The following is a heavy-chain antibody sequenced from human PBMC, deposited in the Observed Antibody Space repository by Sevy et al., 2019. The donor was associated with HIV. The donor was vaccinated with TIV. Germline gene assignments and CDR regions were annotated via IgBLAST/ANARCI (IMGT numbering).Heavy chain of an antibody. J-gene: IGHJ4*02. Sequence: GGSLRLSCAASGFTFSSYGMNWVRQAPGKGLEWVAVIWYDGSNKYYADSVKGRFTISRDNSKNTLYLQMNSLRAEDTAVYYWSRDQGSRQWELREWGQGTLVTVSS. CDR3: SRDQGSRQWELRE. CDR2: IWYDGSNK. V-gene: IGHV3-33*01. D-gene: IGHD1-26*01. CDR1: GFTFSSYG.